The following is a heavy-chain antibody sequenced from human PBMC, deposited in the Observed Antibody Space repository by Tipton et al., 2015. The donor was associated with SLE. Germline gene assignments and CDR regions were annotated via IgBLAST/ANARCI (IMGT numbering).Heavy chain of an antibody. V-gene: IGHV4-59*11. CDR2: IYYSGST. CDR3: AREMGGYYAYFDY. D-gene: IGHD3-22*01. CDR1: GLPISSHY. J-gene: IGHJ4*02. Sequence: TLSLTCTVFGLPISSHYWSWIRQSPGKGLEWVGCIYYSGSTNYNPSLKSRVTISVDTSKNQFSLKLNSVTAADTAVYYCAREMGGYYAYFDYWGQGNLVTVST.